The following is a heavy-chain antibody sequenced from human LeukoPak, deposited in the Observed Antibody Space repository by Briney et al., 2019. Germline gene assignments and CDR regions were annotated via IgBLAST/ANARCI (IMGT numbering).Heavy chain of an antibody. D-gene: IGHD3-22*01. Sequence: GESLKISCKGSGYRFTSYWIGWVRQMPGKGLEWMGIIYPSDSDTRYSPSFQGQVSISADKSISTAYLQWGSLKASDTAMYYCARRDYDNSGSKHADFWGQGTLVTVSS. CDR3: ARRDYDNSGSKHADF. J-gene: IGHJ4*02. V-gene: IGHV5-51*01. CDR1: GYRFTSYW. CDR2: IYPSDSDT.